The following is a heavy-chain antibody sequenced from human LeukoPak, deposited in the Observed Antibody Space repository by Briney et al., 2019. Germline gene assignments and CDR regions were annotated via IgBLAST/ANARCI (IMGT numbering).Heavy chain of an antibody. V-gene: IGHV1-69*06. J-gene: IGHJ4*02. D-gene: IGHD6-19*01. CDR1: GYTFTSYG. Sequence: SVKVSCKASGYTFTSYGISWVRQAPGQGLEWMGGIIPIFGTANYAQKFQGRVTITADKSTSTAYMELSSLRSEDTAVYYCARFGYSSGWIDYWGQGTLVTVSS. CDR2: IIPIFGTA. CDR3: ARFGYSSGWIDY.